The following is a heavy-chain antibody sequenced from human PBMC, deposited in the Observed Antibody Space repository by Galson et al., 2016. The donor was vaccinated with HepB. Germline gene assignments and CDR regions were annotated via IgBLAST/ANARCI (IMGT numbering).Heavy chain of an antibody. J-gene: IGHJ4*02. V-gene: IGHV3-23*01. D-gene: IGHD2-8*01. CDR2: LSGADDRT. Sequence: SLRLSCAASGFTFNSYAMSWVRQAPGRGLEWVSSLSGADDRTYYADSVEGRFTISRDSSKNTLFLQMSSLRAEDTAVYYCAARLCTHGICTLYYSENWGQGTLVTVSS. CDR3: AARLCTHGICTLYYSEN. CDR1: GFTFNSYA.